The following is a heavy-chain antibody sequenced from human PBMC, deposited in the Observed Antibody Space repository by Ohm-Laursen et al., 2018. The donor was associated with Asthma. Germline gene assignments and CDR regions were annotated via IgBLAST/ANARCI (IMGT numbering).Heavy chain of an antibody. J-gene: IGHJ4*02. CDR1: GDSLTNGGLY. V-gene: IGHV4-31*03. CDR3: ARGWGSSYGECYFDF. D-gene: IGHD5-18*01. Sequence: SETLSLTCTISGDSLTNGGLYWSWIRQHPGKGLEWLGYIFFRVNTDYNPSLKSRLTISADTSKNQSHLKLSSVTAADTAVYYCARGWGSSYGECYFDFWGQGILVTVSS. CDR2: IFFRVNT.